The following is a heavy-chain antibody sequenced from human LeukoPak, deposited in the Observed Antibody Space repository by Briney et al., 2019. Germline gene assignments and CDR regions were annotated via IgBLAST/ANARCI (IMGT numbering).Heavy chain of an antibody. CDR3: ARVGGRITVFGVIGPHFDY. CDR1: GYSISSDYY. Sequence: SETLSLTCAVSGYSISSDYYWGWIRQPPGKWLEWIGSIYHSGSTYYNPSLKSRVTISVDTSKNQFSLNLSSVTAADTAVYYCARVGGRITVFGVIGPHFDYWGQGILVTVSS. CDR2: IYHSGST. V-gene: IGHV4-38-2*01. J-gene: IGHJ4*02. D-gene: IGHD3-3*01.